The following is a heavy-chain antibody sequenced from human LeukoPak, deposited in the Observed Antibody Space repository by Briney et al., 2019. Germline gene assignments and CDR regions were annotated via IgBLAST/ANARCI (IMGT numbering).Heavy chain of an antibody. CDR1: GFTFSSYS. CDR3: AKDRGYYCSGGSCPIDY. V-gene: IGHV3-48*04. D-gene: IGHD2-15*01. J-gene: IGHJ4*02. Sequence: PGGSLRLSCAASGFTFSSYSMNWVRQAPGKGLEWVSYISSSSSTIYYADSVKGRFTISRDNAKNSLYLQMNSLRAEDTAVYYCAKDRGYYCSGGSCPIDYWGQGTLVTVSS. CDR2: ISSSSSTI.